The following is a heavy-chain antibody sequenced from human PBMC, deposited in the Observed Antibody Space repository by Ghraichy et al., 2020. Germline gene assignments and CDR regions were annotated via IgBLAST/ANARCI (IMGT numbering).Heavy chain of an antibody. D-gene: IGHD6-6*01. V-gene: IGHV3-23*01. J-gene: IGHJ4*02. CDR1: GFTFSSYA. CDR3: ANGQLHRFTGGFDY. Sequence: GESLNISCAASGFTFSSYAMSWVRQAPGKGLEWVSAISGSGGSTYYADSVKGRFTISRDNSKNTLYLQMNSLRAEDTAVYYCANGQLHRFTGGFDYWGQGTLVTVSS. CDR2: ISGSGGST.